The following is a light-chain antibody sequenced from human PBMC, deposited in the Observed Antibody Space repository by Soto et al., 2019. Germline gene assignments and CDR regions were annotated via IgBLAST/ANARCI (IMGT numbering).Light chain of an antibody. Sequence: QSVLTQPPSVAGAPGQRVTISCTGSSSNIGAGYDVHWYQQLPGTAPKLLIYGNSNRPSGVPDRFSGSKSGTSAYLAITGLQAEDEADYYSQSYDSSLSGWVFGGGTKLTVL. J-gene: IGLJ3*02. CDR3: QSYDSSLSGWV. CDR2: GNS. V-gene: IGLV1-40*01. CDR1: SSNIGAGYD.